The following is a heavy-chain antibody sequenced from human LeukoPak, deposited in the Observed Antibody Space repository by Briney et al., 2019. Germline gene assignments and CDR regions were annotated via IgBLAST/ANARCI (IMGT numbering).Heavy chain of an antibody. CDR3: ASRRYCSSTSCRDGDY. D-gene: IGHD2-2*01. Sequence: SETLSLTCAVSGYSISSSYYWGWIRQPPGKGLEWIGSIYHSGSTYYNPSLKSRVTISVDTSKNQFSLKLSSVTAAGTAVYYCASRRYCSSTSCRDGDYWGQGTLVTVSS. J-gene: IGHJ4*02. CDR1: GYSISSSYY. CDR2: IYHSGST. V-gene: IGHV4-38-2*01.